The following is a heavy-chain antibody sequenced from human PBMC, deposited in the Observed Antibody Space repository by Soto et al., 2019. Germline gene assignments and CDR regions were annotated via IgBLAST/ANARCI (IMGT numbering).Heavy chain of an antibody. V-gene: IGHV3-23*01. CDR1: GFTFSSYS. CDR3: AKVIIGPSGWYFDL. Sequence: GGSLRLSCAASGFTFSSYSMSWVRQAPGKGLEWVSAISGSGGSTYYADSVKGRFTISRDNSKNTLYLQMNTLRAEDTAVYYCAKVIIGPSGWYFDLWGRGTLVTVSS. CDR2: ISGSGGST. D-gene: IGHD3-10*01. J-gene: IGHJ2*01.